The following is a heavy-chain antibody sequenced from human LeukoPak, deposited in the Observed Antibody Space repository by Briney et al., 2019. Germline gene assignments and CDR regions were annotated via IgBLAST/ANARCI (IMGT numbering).Heavy chain of an antibody. D-gene: IGHD3-10*01. V-gene: IGHV3-53*01. J-gene: IGHJ6*02. CDR3: ARGSTRGYYYGMDV. CDR1: GFTVSSNS. CDR2: IYSGGTT. Sequence: GGSLRLSCAASGFTVSSNSMTWVRQAPGKGLEWVSVIYSGGTTYYADSVKGRFTISRDNSKNTLYLQMNSLRAEDTAVYYCARGSTRGYYYGMDVWGQGTTVTVSS.